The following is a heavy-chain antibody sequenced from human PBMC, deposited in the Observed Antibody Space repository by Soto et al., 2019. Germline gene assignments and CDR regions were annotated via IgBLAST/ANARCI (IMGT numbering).Heavy chain of an antibody. Sequence: LSLTCTVSGGSISSSSYYWGWIRQPPGKGLEWIGSIYYSGSTYYNPSLKSRVTISVDTSKNQFSLKLSSVTAADTAVYYCAREPVPAAIRTYFYGMDVWGQGTTVTVSS. CDR3: AREPVPAAIRTYFYGMDV. CDR2: IYYSGST. CDR1: GGSISSSSYY. D-gene: IGHD2-2*02. J-gene: IGHJ6*02. V-gene: IGHV4-39*02.